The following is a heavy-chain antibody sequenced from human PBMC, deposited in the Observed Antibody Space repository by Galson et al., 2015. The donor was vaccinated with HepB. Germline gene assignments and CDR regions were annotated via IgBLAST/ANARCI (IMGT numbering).Heavy chain of an antibody. D-gene: IGHD3-22*01. Sequence: SLRLSCAASGFTFSGSAMHWVRQASGKGLEWVGRIRSKANSYATAYAASVKGRFTISRDDSKNTAYLQMNSLKTEDTAVYYCTRNYYDSSGYYHDYWGQGTLVTVSS. V-gene: IGHV3-73*01. CDR2: IRSKANSYAT. CDR3: TRNYYDSSGYYHDY. J-gene: IGHJ4*02. CDR1: GFTFSGSA.